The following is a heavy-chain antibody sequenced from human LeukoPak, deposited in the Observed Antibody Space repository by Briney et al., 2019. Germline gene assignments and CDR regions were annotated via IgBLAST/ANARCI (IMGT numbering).Heavy chain of an antibody. D-gene: IGHD3/OR15-3a*01. CDR3: AKGTSLSRFDP. CDR1: GFSFSSYA. Sequence: GGSLRLSCAASGFSFSSYAMSWVGQAPGKGLEWVSAISGSGGSTYSADSVKGRFTISRDNSKNTLYLQMNSLRAEDTAVYYCAKGTSLSRFDPWGQGTLVTVSS. J-gene: IGHJ5*02. V-gene: IGHV3-23*01. CDR2: ISGSGGST.